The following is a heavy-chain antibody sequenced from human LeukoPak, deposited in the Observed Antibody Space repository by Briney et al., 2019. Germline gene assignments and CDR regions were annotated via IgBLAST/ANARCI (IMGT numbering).Heavy chain of an antibody. D-gene: IGHD3-22*01. J-gene: IGHJ4*02. CDR1: GYSFTNSW. Sequence: GESLKISCEGSGYSFTNSWIAWVRQMPGKGLEWMGIIYPGDSDTRYSPSFQGQVSISADKSISTAYLQWRSLKASDTAMYYRARSYYSSYGLDYWGQGTLVTVSS. CDR3: ARSYYSSYGLDY. CDR2: IYPGDSDT. V-gene: IGHV5-51*01.